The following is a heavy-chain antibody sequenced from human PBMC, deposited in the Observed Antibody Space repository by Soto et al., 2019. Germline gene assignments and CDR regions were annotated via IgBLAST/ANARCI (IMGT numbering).Heavy chain of an antibody. CDR3: ARPVGSQSAGDFDY. V-gene: IGHV3-48*02. CDR2: ISSSTNTI. CDR1: NFTFSRYS. Sequence: EVQLVESGGGLVQPGGSLRLSCAASNFTFSRYSMNWFRQAPGKGLEWVSYISSSTNTIYYADSVKGRFTISRDNATRSLDLQMKSLRDDDTAVYYCARPVGSQSAGDFDYWGQGTLVTVSS. J-gene: IGHJ4*02. D-gene: IGHD2-2*01.